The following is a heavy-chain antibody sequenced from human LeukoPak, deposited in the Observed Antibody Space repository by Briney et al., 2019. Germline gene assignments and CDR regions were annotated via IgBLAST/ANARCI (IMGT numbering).Heavy chain of an antibody. D-gene: IGHD2-15*01. Sequence: SQTLSLTCTVSGDSISSGYYYWNWIRQPAGKGLEWIGRIYSRGNTDYNPSLKSRVTMSVDTSKNQFSLKVSSVTAAGTAVYWCARSNVATHAFDIWGQGTLVNVSS. J-gene: IGHJ3*02. CDR2: IYSRGNT. CDR3: ARSNVATHAFDI. CDR1: GDSISSGYYY. V-gene: IGHV4-61*02.